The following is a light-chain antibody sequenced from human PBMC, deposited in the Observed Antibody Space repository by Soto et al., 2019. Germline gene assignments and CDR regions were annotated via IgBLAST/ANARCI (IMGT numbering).Light chain of an antibody. V-gene: IGKV3-15*01. CDR3: QQYNDWPLT. CDR1: QSVNSN. Sequence: EKVMTQSPAALSVSPGERATLSCRASQSVNSNLAWYQRKPGQAPRLLLYGSSTRATGIPARFSGSASGTEFTISISSLQSEDSGVYYGQQYNDWPLTFGGGAKVEIK. CDR2: GSS. J-gene: IGKJ4*01.